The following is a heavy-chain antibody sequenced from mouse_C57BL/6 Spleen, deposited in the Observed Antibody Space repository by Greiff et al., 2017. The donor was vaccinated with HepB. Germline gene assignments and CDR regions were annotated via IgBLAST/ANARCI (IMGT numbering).Heavy chain of an antibody. CDR2: IYPRAGST. Sequence: VQLQQSAAELVQPGASVKISCKVSGYPFTDHTIHWMKQRPEQGLEWIGYIYPRAGSTKYTEKFKGKATLTADKSSSTAYMQLNSLTSEDAAVYFCARGDYGNYDYWGQGTTLTVSS. CDR1: GYPFTDHT. V-gene: IGHV1-78*01. D-gene: IGHD2-1*01. CDR3: ARGDYGNYDY. J-gene: IGHJ2*01.